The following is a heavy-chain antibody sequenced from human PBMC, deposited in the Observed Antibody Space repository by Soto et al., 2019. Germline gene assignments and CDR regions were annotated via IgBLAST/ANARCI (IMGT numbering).Heavy chain of an antibody. CDR1: GYTFTSYY. CDR2: INPSGGST. V-gene: IGHV1-46*01. J-gene: IGHJ4*02. D-gene: IGHD5-12*01. CDR3: ARGLALIVATIPARWPGFDY. Sequence: ASVKVSCKASGYTFTSYYMHWVRQAPGQGLEWMGIINPSGGSTSYAQKFQGRVTMTRDTSTSTVYMELSSLRSEDTAVYYCARGLALIVATIPARWPGFDYSGQGTLVTVSS.